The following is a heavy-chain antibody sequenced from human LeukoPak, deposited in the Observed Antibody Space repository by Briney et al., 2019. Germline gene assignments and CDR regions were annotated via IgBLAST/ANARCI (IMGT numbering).Heavy chain of an antibody. J-gene: IGHJ4*02. CDR1: GGSISSYY. V-gene: IGHV4-59*01. Sequence: PSETLSLTCTVSGGSISSYYWSWIRQPPGKGLEWIGYIYYSGSTNYNPSLKSRVTISVDTSKNQFSLKLSSVTAADTAVYYCARARYYDSSGYYFFFDYWGQGTLVTVSS. CDR3: ARARYYDSSGYYFFFDY. D-gene: IGHD3-22*01. CDR2: IYYSGST.